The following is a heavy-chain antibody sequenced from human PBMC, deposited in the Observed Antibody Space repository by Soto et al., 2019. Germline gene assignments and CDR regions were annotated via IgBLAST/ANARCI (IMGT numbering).Heavy chain of an antibody. Sequence: EVQLVESGGVVVQPGESLRLSCAASGFTFDDYSMHWVRQAPGKGLEWVSLISWDGRSTYYADSVKGRFTVSRDNSKNSLYLQMNSLTTEDTAIYYCGKDGAITDFTYLEYWGQGALVTVSS. V-gene: IGHV3-43*01. CDR1: GFTFDDYS. J-gene: IGHJ4*02. CDR3: GKDGAITDFTYLEY. D-gene: IGHD1-26*01. CDR2: ISWDGRST.